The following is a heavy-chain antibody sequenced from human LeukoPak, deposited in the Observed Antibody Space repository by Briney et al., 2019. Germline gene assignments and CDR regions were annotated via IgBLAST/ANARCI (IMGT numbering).Heavy chain of an antibody. CDR2: ISSSGNTI. D-gene: IGHD4-23*01. CDR1: GFTFSSYV. V-gene: IGHV3-48*03. Sequence: PGGSLRLSCAASGFTFSSYVMNWVRQAPGKGLEWVSYISSSGNTIYYADSVKGRFTISRDNAKNSLYLQMNSLRAEDTAVYYCAREAVAINYWGQGTLVTVSS. CDR3: AREAVAINY. J-gene: IGHJ4*02.